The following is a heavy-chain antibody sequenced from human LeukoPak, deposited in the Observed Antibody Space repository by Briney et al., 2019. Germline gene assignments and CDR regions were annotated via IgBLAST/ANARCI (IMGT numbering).Heavy chain of an antibody. CDR2: IYYSGST. CDR1: GGSISSGGYY. CDR3: ARDGSLLTKGFDY. J-gene: IGHJ4*02. Sequence: SETLSLTCTVSGGSISSGGYYWSWIRQHPGKGMEWIGYIYYSGSTYYNPSLKSRVTISVDTSKNQFSLKLSSVTAADTAVYYCARDGSLLTKGFDYWGQGTLVTVSS. D-gene: IGHD3-16*01. V-gene: IGHV4-31*03.